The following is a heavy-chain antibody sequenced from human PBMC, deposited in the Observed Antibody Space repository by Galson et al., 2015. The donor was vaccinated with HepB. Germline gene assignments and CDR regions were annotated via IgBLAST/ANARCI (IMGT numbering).Heavy chain of an antibody. D-gene: IGHD2-21*01. CDR3: ARDVVVIAIPRSYYFDY. CDR1: GYTFTSYG. CDR2: ISAYNGNT. J-gene: IGHJ4*02. Sequence: SVKVSCKASGYTFTSYGISWVRQAPGQGLEWMGWISAYNGNTNYAQKLQGRVTMTTDTSTSTAYMELRSLRSDDTAVYYCARDVVVIAIPRSYYFDYWGQGTLVTVSS. V-gene: IGHV1-18*01.